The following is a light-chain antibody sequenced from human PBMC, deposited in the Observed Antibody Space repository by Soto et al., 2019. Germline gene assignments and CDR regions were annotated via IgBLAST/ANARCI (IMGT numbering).Light chain of an antibody. V-gene: IGKV3-20*01. CDR2: GAS. CDR1: QSLTNTY. CDR3: QQYESSPPSYT. J-gene: IGKJ2*01. Sequence: EIVLTQSPGTLSLSQGERATLSCRASQSLTNTYLAWYQQKPGQAPRLLIYGASTRATGIPDRFSGSGSGTDCTLTIRRLEPEDFAVYYCQQYESSPPSYTFGQGTKLELK.